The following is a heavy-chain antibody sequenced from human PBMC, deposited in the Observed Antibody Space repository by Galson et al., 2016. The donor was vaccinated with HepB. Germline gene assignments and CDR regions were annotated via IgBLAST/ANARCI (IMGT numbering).Heavy chain of an antibody. V-gene: IGHV3-23*01. D-gene: IGHD4-23*01. J-gene: IGHJ4*02. CDR3: ARDLWRGGRIDY. CDR2: ISGSGVNA. CDR1: GFTFSTYA. Sequence: SLRLSCAVSGFTFSTYAMSWVRQAPGKGLEWVSAISGSGVNAHYADSVKGRFTISRDNAKNTLYLQMNSLRAEDTAVYYCARDLWRGGRIDYWGQGTLVTVSS.